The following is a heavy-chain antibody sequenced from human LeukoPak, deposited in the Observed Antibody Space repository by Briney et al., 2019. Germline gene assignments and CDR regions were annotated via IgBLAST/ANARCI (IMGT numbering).Heavy chain of an antibody. J-gene: IGHJ3*02. Sequence: GASVKVSCKASGYTFTSYGISWVRQAPGQGLEWMGWISAYNGNTNYAQKLQGRVTMTTDTSTSTAYMELRSLRSDDTAVYYCAIDLGRDYVWGSYPSFDIWGQGTMVTVSS. V-gene: IGHV1-18*01. CDR1: GYTFTSYG. D-gene: IGHD3-16*02. CDR3: AIDLGRDYVWGSYPSFDI. CDR2: ISAYNGNT.